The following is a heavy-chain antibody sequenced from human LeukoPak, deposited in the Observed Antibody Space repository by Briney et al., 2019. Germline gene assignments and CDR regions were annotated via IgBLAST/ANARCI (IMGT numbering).Heavy chain of an antibody. Sequence: SETLSLTCAVSGGSISSGGYSWSWIRQPPGKGLGWVGYIYHSGSTYYNPSLKSRVTISVDRSKNQFSLKLSSVTAADTAVYYCARAYYYDSSGYCLGLDYWGQGTLVTVSS. D-gene: IGHD3-22*01. J-gene: IGHJ4*02. CDR1: GGSISSGGYS. CDR3: ARAYYYDSSGYCLGLDY. CDR2: IYHSGST. V-gene: IGHV4-30-2*01.